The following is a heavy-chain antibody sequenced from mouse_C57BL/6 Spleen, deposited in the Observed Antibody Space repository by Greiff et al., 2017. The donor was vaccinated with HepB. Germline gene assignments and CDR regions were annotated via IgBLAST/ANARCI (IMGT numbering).Heavy chain of an antibody. CDR2: IDPSDSYT. CDR3: ARGLCGSGPAWFAS. J-gene: IGHJ3*01. CDR1: GYTFTSYW. D-gene: IGHD3-2*02. Sequence: QVQLQQPGAELVKPGASVKLSCKASGYTFTSYWMQWVNQRPGQGLEWIGEIDPSDSYTNYNQKFKGKATLTVDTSSSTAYMQLSSLTSEDSAVYYCARGLCGSGPAWFASWGQGTLVTVSA. V-gene: IGHV1-50*01.